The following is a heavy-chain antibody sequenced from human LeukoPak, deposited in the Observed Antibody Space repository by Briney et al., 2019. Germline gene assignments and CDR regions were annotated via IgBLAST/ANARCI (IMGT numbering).Heavy chain of an antibody. V-gene: IGHV3-53*01. Sequence: SGGSLRLSCAASGFTVSSNYMSWVRQAPGKGLEWVSVIYSGGSTYYADSVKGRFTISRDNSKNTLYLQMNSLRAEDTAVYYCARRQREEHFDYWGQGTLVTVSS. CDR1: GFTVSSNY. CDR3: ARRQREEHFDY. D-gene: IGHD1/OR15-1a*01. CDR2: IYSGGST. J-gene: IGHJ4*02.